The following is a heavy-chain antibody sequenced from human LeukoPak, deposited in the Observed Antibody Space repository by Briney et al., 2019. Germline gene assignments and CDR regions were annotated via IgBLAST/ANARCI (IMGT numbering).Heavy chain of an antibody. CDR1: GFTFSSYS. V-gene: IGHV3-21*01. CDR3: ARDVERRMVRGVIDY. CDR2: ISSSSSYI. D-gene: IGHD3-10*01. J-gene: IGHJ4*02. Sequence: AGGSLRLSCAASGFTFSSYSMNWVRQAPGKGLEWVSSISSSSSYIYYADSVKGRFTISRDNAKNSLYLQMNSLRAEDTAVYYCARDVERRMVRGVIDYWGQGTLVTASS.